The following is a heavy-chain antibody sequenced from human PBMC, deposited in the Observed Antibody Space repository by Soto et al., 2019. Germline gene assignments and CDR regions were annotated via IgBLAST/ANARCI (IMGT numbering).Heavy chain of an antibody. CDR3: SPPPRRIVGTPLRLQT. D-gene: IGHD2-21*01. V-gene: IGHV4-4*02. CDR1: GGSVSSTNG. Sequence: SQPLSLTWAVSGGSVSSTNGWTWVRQPPGKRLEWIGEIYHSGSPTYSPSLRGRATISVDKSNTQFSLRLRSMTAADTAVYYCSPPPRRIVGTPLRLQTWGRGIQVTVSS. CDR2: IYHSGSP. J-gene: IGHJ5*02.